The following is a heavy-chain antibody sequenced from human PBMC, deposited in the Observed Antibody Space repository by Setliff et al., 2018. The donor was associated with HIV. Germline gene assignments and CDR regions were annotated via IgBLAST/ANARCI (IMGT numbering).Heavy chain of an antibody. CDR1: GYSISSGYS. V-gene: IGHV4-38-2*02. Sequence: PSETLSLTCAVSGYSISSGYSWGWIRQSPGKGLEWIGSIYHSGSTNHNPSLKSRVTISVDKSKNQFSLKLSSVTAADTAVYYCARDGGYSYGIGGITYYFDYWGQGTLVTVSS. CDR3: ARDGGYSYGIGGITYYFDY. J-gene: IGHJ4*02. D-gene: IGHD5-18*01. CDR2: IYHSGST.